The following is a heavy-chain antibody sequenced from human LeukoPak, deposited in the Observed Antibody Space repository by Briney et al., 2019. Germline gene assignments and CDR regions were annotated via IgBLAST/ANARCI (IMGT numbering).Heavy chain of an antibody. CDR3: ARGIAVAVHYYYYGMDV. CDR2: INPNSGGT. CDR1: GYTFTGYY. Sequence: ASVKVSCKASGYTFTGYYIHWVRQAPGQGLEWMGWINPNSGGTNYAQKFQGWVTMTRDTSISTAYMELSRLRSDDTAVYYCARGIAVAVHYYYYGMDVWGQGTTVTVSS. D-gene: IGHD6-19*01. J-gene: IGHJ6*02. V-gene: IGHV1-2*04.